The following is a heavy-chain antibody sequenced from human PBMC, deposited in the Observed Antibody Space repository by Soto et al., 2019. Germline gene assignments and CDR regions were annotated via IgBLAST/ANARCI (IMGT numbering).Heavy chain of an antibody. CDR3: AAGPLRFLEWSPHDYYYYMDV. J-gene: IGHJ6*03. V-gene: IGHV1-58*02. CDR2: IVVGSGNT. D-gene: IGHD3-3*01. Sequence: SLKVSCTASGYTFTSSAMQWVRQARGQRLEWIGWIVVGSGNTNYAQKFQERVTITRDMSTSTAYMELSSLRSEDTAVYYCAAGPLRFLEWSPHDYYYYMDVWGKGTTVTVSS. CDR1: GYTFTSSA.